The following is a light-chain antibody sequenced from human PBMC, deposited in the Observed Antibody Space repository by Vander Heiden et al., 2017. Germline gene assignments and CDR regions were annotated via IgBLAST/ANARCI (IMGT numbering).Light chain of an antibody. CDR3: QQYGSSPVH. Sequence: EIVLTQSPGPVSLSLGERATLSCRASQNINTYLAWYQHRPGQAPRLLIYGASSRATGIPDRFSGSGSGTDFTLTISRLEPEDFAVYYCQQYGSSPVHFGQGTKLEIK. CDR1: QNINTY. V-gene: IGKV3-20*01. CDR2: GAS. J-gene: IGKJ2*01.